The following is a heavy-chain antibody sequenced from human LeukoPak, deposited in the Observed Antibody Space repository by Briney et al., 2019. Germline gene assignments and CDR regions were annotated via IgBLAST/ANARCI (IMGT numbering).Heavy chain of an antibody. CDR1: GGSISSYY. D-gene: IGHD2-2*01. Sequence: SETLSLTCTVSGGSISSYYWSWIWQPPGKGLEWIGYIYYSGSTNYNPSLKSRVTISVDTSKNQFSLKLSSVTAADTAVYYCARRAVVVPAASDYYYYGMDVWGQGTTVTVSS. V-gene: IGHV4-59*08. CDR3: ARRAVVVPAASDYYYYGMDV. J-gene: IGHJ6*02. CDR2: IYYSGST.